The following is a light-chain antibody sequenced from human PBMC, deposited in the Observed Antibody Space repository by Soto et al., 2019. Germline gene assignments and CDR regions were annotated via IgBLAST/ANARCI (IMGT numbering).Light chain of an antibody. Sequence: QSVLTQPASVSGSPGRSITISCTGTSSDVGSYNYVSWYQQHPGKAPKLMIYEVSDRPSGISSRFSGSKSGNTASLTISGLQTEDEADYYCSSYTSSSTLFGTGTKVTVL. CDR2: EVS. V-gene: IGLV2-14*01. CDR1: SSDVGSYNY. CDR3: SSYTSSSTL. J-gene: IGLJ1*01.